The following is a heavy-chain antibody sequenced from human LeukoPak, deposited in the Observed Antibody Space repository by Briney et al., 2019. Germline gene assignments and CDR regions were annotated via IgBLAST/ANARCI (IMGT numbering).Heavy chain of an antibody. Sequence: PGGSLTLSCAASGFTFSSYAMRWVRQAPGKGLEWVSSITSSGDAYYAASVKGRFTISRDNSQNTLYLQMNSVRAEDTAIYYCAIEGFLKDFDFWGQGTLVTVSS. V-gene: IGHV3-23*01. CDR1: GFTFSSYA. CDR2: ITSSGDA. J-gene: IGHJ4*02. CDR3: AIEGFLKDFDF. D-gene: IGHD3-10*01.